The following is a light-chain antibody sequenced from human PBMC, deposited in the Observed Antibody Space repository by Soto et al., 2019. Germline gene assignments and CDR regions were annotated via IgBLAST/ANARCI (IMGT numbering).Light chain of an antibody. Sequence: DIQMTQSPSSLSASAGDRVTITCRASQGVGNSLDWYQQKPGKAPKRLIYEISSLQTGVPSRFSGTGSGTEFTLTISGLLPEDFATYYCLQHTSYPFTFGPGTKVDIK. CDR3: LQHTSYPFT. CDR2: EIS. V-gene: IGKV1-17*01. CDR1: QGVGNS. J-gene: IGKJ3*01.